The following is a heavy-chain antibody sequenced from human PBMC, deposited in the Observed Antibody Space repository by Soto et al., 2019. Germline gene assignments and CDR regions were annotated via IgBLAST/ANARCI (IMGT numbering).Heavy chain of an antibody. CDR2: IIPILGIA. CDR3: ARMVSYGSGSYPWFDP. D-gene: IGHD3-10*01. J-gene: IGHJ5*02. V-gene: IGHV1-69*02. CDR1: GGTFSSYT. Sequence: ASVKVSCKASGGTFSSYTISWVRQAPGQGLEWMGRIIPILGIANYAQKFQGRVTITADKSTSTAYMELSSLRSEDTAVYYGARMVSYGSGSYPWFDPWGQGTLVTVSS.